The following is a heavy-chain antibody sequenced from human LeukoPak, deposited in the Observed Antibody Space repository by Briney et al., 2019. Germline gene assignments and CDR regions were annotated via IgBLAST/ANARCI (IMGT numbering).Heavy chain of an antibody. CDR2: TDGSGGDT. Sequence: PGGSLRLPCVTSGFSFSSYVMSWVRQAPGKGLEWVSTTDGSGGDTYYADSVKGRFTISRDNPQNTLYVQMNSLRVEDTAVYYCAKDKFCGNGVCYGMDVWGQGTTVTVSS. V-gene: IGHV3-23*01. CDR3: AKDKFCGNGVCYGMDV. CDR1: GFSFSSYV. J-gene: IGHJ6*02. D-gene: IGHD2-8*01.